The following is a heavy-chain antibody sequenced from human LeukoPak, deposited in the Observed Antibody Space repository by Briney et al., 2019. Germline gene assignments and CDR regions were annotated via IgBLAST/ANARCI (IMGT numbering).Heavy chain of an antibody. CDR3: ARAVAGTSHDY. CDR1: GYSISSGYY. CDR2: IYHSGST. Sequence: SETLSLTCTVSGYSISSGYYWGWIRQPPGKGLEWIGSIYHSGSTYYNPSLKSRVTISVDTSKNQFSLKLSSVTAADTAVYYCARAVAGTSHDYWGQGTLVTVSS. J-gene: IGHJ4*02. D-gene: IGHD6-19*01. V-gene: IGHV4-38-2*02.